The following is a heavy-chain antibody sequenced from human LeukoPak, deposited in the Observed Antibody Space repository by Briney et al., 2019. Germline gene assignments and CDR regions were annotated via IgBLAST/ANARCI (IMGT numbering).Heavy chain of an antibody. CDR2: ITSSGRST. V-gene: IGHV3-11*01. Sequence: GGSLSHSCTASGFSFSDHYMTWMRQAPGKGLEWISYITSSGRSTDYADSVKGRFIISRDNAMNSLFLQMSSLRVDDTAVYYCTRDPDYGDPDWGQGTPVTVSS. D-gene: IGHD2-21*01. J-gene: IGHJ4*02. CDR1: GFSFSDHY. CDR3: TRDPDYGDPD.